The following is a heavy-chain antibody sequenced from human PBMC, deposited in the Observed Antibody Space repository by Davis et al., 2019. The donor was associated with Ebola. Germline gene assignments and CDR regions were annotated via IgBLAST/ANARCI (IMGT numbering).Heavy chain of an antibody. Sequence: MPSETLSLTCIVSGGTISSTSYYWGWIRQPPGKGLEWIGSIYYSGSTYHNLSLKSRVTISVDTSKNQFSLKLSSVTAADTAVYYCVRRSKNNWFDPWGQGTLVTVSS. CDR3: VRRSKNNWFDP. J-gene: IGHJ5*02. CDR1: GGTISSTSYY. V-gene: IGHV4-39*01. CDR2: IYYSGST.